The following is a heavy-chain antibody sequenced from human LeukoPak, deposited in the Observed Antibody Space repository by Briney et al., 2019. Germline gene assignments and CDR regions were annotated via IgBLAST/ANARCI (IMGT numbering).Heavy chain of an antibody. CDR3: ARDNIAVAAAGYNWFDP. J-gene: IGHJ5*02. CDR2: INPNSGGT. V-gene: IGHV1-2*02. Sequence: EASVKVSCKASGYTFTGYYMHWVRQAPGQGLEWMGWINPNSGGTNYAQKFQGRVTMTRDTSISTAYMELSRLRSDDTAVYYCARDNIAVAAAGYNWFDPWGQGTLVTVSS. CDR1: GYTFTGYY. D-gene: IGHD6-19*01.